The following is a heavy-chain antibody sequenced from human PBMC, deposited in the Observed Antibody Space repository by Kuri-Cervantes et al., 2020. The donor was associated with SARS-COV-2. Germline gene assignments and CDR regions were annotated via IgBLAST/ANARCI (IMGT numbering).Heavy chain of an antibody. CDR2: ISSRSTYI. CDR3: ARLIGDGYPRYSFDH. CDR1: GFTFSSYA. V-gene: IGHV3-21*01. J-gene: IGHJ4*02. Sequence: GESLKISCAASGFTFSSYAMSWVRQAPGKGLEWVSSISSRSTYIFYADSVKGRFTLSRDNARNSLYLQMNSLRAEDTAVYYCARLIGDGYPRYSFDHWGQGTLVTVSS. D-gene: IGHD5-24*01.